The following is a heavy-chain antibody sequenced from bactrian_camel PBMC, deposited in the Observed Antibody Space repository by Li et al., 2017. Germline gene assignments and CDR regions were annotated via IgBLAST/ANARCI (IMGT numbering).Heavy chain of an antibody. CDR2: LYRGGTTT. V-gene: IGHV3S40*01. CDR1: GYLHSPYY. D-gene: IGHD2*01. CDR3: AAARTYCSGHYLVPVSHYDC. Sequence: EVQLVESGGGSVQAGGTLRLSCLASGYLHSPYYMAWFRQTPGSEREGVAALYRGGTTTYYADSVKGRFTISHDNANNTLYLQMNSLKPEDTAMYYCAAARTYCSGHYLVPVSHYDCWGQGTQVTVS. J-gene: IGHJ4*01.